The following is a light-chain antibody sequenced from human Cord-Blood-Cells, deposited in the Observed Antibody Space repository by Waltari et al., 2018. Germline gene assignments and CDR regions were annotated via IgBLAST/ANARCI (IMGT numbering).Light chain of an antibody. V-gene: IGLV1-51*02. CDR1: SPNIGTNY. CDR2: ENN. J-gene: IGLJ1*01. Sequence: QSVLTQPPSVSAAPGQKVTISCSGSSPNIGTNYVSWYQQLPGTAPKLLIYENNKRPSGIPDRFSGSKSGTSATLGITGLQTGDEADYYCGTWDSSLSAGVFGTGTKVTVL. CDR3: GTWDSSLSAGV.